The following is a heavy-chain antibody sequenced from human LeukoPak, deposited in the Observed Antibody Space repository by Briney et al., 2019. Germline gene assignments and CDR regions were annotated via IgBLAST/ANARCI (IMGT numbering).Heavy chain of an antibody. V-gene: IGHV3-30-3*01. J-gene: IGHJ4*02. Sequence: GGSLRLSCAASGFTFTTYAMHWVRQAPGKGLEWVTLISSDGSNKYYADSVKGRFTISRDNSKNTLYLQMSSLRDEDTAVYYCARRSYYDSGSYFDYRGQGTLVTVSS. D-gene: IGHD3-10*01. CDR3: ARRSYYDSGSYFDY. CDR1: GFTFTTYA. CDR2: ISSDGSNK.